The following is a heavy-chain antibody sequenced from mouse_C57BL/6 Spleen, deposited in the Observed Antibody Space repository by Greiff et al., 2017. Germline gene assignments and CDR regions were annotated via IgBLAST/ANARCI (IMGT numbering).Heavy chain of an antibody. CDR1: GYTFTSYW. Sequence: QVQLQQPGAELVRPGSSVKLSCKASGYTFTSYWMHWVKQRPIQGLEWIGNIDPSDSETHYNQKFKDKATLTVDKSSSTAYMQLSSLTSEDSAVYYCAKKSYDFYAMDSWGQGTSVTRSS. J-gene: IGHJ4*01. D-gene: IGHD2-4*01. CDR3: AKKSYDFYAMDS. V-gene: IGHV1-52*01. CDR2: IDPSDSET.